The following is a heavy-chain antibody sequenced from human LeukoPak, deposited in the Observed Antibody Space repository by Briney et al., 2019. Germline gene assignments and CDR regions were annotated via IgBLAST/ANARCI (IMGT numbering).Heavy chain of an antibody. CDR3: ARDRGFGYGIDF. Sequence: PGESLRLFCSASGFTFSDYWMSWVRQAPGKGLEWVANIQQDGSEKYYVDSVKGRFTISRDNAKKSLFLQVNSLSCEDTAGYYCARDRGFGYGIDFWGQGTLVTVSS. D-gene: IGHD5-18*01. CDR2: IQQDGSEK. V-gene: IGHV3-7*04. CDR1: GFTFSDYW. J-gene: IGHJ4*02.